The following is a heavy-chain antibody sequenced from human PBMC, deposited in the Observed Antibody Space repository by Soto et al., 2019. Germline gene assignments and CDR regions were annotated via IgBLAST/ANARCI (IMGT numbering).Heavy chain of an antibody. D-gene: IGHD2-2*02. CDR1: GGTLNSYA. CDR2: IIPIFGTA. CDR3: ARTSHQNCSSTSCYKGYYYYGMDV. Sequence: GASVKVSCKASGGTLNSYAISWVRQAPGQGLEWMGGIIPIFGTANYAQKFQGRVTITADESTSTAYMELSSLRSEDTAVYYCARTSHQNCSSTSCYKGYYYYGMDVWGQGTTVTVSS. V-gene: IGHV1-69*13. J-gene: IGHJ6*02.